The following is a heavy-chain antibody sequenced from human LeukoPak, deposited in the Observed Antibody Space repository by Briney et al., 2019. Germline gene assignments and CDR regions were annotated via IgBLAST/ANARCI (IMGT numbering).Heavy chain of an antibody. CDR1: GFTFSSYS. CDR2: IKKDGSEK. V-gene: IGHV3-7*01. D-gene: IGHD3-22*01. CDR3: ARDLYRIVVVPHYFDY. J-gene: IGHJ4*02. Sequence: HPGRSLRLSCAASGFTFSSYSMNWVRQAPGKGLEWVANIKKDGSEKYYVDSVKGRFTISRDNAKNSLYLQMNSLRAEDTAVYYCARDLYRIVVVPHYFDYWGQGTLVTVSS.